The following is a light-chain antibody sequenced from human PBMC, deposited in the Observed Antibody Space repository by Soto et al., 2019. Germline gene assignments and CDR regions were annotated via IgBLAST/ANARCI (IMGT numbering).Light chain of an antibody. CDR1: QSVLYSSNNKNY. CDR2: WAS. V-gene: IGKV4-1*01. CDR3: QQYYSTPT. Sequence: DIVMTQSPESLAVSLGDRATINCKSSQSVLYSSNNKNYLAWYQQKPGQPPKLLIYWASTRESGVPDRFSGSGSGTDFTLTISSLQAEDVAVYYCQQYYSTPTFGQGTRLEIK. J-gene: IGKJ5*01.